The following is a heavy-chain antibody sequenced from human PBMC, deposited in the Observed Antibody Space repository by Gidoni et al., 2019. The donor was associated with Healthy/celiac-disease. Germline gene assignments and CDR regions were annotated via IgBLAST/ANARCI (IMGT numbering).Heavy chain of an antibody. Sequence: QVQLQQWGAGLLKPSETLSLTCAVYGGSFSGYYWSWIRQPPGKGLEWIGEINHSGSTNYNPSLKSRVTISVDTSKNQFSLKLSSVTAADTAVYYCARGDVRGIAVAGTLDYWGQGTLVTVSS. CDR1: GGSFSGYY. V-gene: IGHV4-34*01. CDR2: INHSGST. CDR3: ARGDVRGIAVAGTLDY. D-gene: IGHD6-19*01. J-gene: IGHJ4*02.